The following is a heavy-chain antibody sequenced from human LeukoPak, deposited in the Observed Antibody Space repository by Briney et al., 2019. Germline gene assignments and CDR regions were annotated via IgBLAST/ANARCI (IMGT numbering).Heavy chain of an antibody. Sequence: SSETLSLTCAVYGGSFSDYYWTWIRQPPGKGLEWIGEIIHSGGTNYSPSLKSRVTMSVDTSKKQFSLQLNYVTPEDTAVYYCARDKDRIVGTTIGFDYWGQGFLVTVSS. J-gene: IGHJ4*02. CDR1: GGSFSDYY. CDR3: ARDKDRIVGTTIGFDY. CDR2: IIHSGGT. V-gene: IGHV4-34*12. D-gene: IGHD1-26*01.